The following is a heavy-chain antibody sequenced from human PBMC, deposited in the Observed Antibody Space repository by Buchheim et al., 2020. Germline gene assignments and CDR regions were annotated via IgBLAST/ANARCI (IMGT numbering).Heavy chain of an antibody. Sequence: QVQLQESGPGLVKPSQTLSLTCTVSGGSISSGDYYWSWIRQPPGKGLEWIGYIYYSGSTYYNPSLKSRVTISLDTSKNKFSLKLTSVTAADTAVYYCARGGEDGNVVVPAAIWENRDSKYFDYWGQGTL. CDR2: IYYSGST. CDR3: ARGGEDGNVVVPAAIWENRDSKYFDY. J-gene: IGHJ4*02. D-gene: IGHD2-2*01. V-gene: IGHV4-30-4*01. CDR1: GGSISSGDYY.